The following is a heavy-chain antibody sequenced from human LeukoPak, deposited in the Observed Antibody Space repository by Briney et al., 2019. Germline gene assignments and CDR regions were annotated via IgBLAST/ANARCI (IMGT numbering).Heavy chain of an antibody. D-gene: IGHD1-26*01. J-gene: IGHJ6*03. CDR1: GGSISSYY. CDR3: ARLSVIVGAALEYYYYYMDV. Sequence: SETLSLTCTVSGGSISSYYWSWIRQRPGKRLEWVGESNDSGGTNYNPSLKSRVTISADKSKNQVSLKLTSVTAADTAVYYCARLSVIVGAALEYYYYYMDVWGQGTTVTVSS. CDR2: SNDSGGT. V-gene: IGHV4-34*01.